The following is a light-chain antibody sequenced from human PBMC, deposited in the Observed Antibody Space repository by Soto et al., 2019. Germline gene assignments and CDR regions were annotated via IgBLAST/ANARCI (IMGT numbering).Light chain of an antibody. V-gene: IGLV2-14*01. Sequence: QSVLTQPASVSGSPGQSITISCTGTSSDIGDYNYVSWYQQHPGKAPKLMIYDVTNRPSGVSNRCCGSKSGNTASLTISGLQAEDEADYYCSSYTSSSVYVFGTGTKLTVL. CDR1: SSDIGDYNY. CDR3: SSYTSSSVYV. J-gene: IGLJ1*01. CDR2: DVT.